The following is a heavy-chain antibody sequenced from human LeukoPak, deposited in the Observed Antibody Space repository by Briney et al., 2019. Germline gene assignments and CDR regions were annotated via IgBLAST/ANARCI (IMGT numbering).Heavy chain of an antibody. D-gene: IGHD1-26*01. J-gene: IGHJ4*02. Sequence: PGGSLRLSCSASEFTVISNYMSYVRQAPGKGLEWVSVIYGVGSTFYADSVKGRFSVSRDNSKNTLFLQMNSLRAEDTAVYYCAISVYSGGSDYWGQGTLVSVSS. CDR2: IYGVGST. CDR1: EFTVISNY. V-gene: IGHV3-66*01. CDR3: AISVYSGGSDY.